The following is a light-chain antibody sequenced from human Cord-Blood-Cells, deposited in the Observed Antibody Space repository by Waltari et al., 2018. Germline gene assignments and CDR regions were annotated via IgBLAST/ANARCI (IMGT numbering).Light chain of an antibody. CDR2: GNM. J-gene: IGLJ1*01. Sequence: QSVLTQPPSVSGAPGQRVTISCTGSSSNIGAGYDVHWYQQLPGTAPKLPIYGNMNRPSGVPDRFSGSKSGTAASLAITGLQAEDEADYYCQSYDSSLSGFYVFGTGTKVTVL. CDR1: SSNIGAGYD. CDR3: QSYDSSLSGFYV. V-gene: IGLV1-40*01.